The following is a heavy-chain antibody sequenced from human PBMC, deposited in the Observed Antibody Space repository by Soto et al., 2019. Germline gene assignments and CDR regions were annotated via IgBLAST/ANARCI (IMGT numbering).Heavy chain of an antibody. V-gene: IGHV1-46*01. CDR3: ARGAIVVVVAATPGDNWFDP. J-gene: IGHJ5*02. D-gene: IGHD2-15*01. CDR1: GYTFTSYY. CDR2: INPSGGST. Sequence: QVQLVQSGAEVKKPGASVKVSCKASGYTFTSYYMHWVRQAPGQGLEWMGIINPSGGSTSYAQKFQGRVTMTRDTSTSTVYMELSSLRSEDTAVHYCARGAIVVVVAATPGDNWFDPWGQGTLVTVSS.